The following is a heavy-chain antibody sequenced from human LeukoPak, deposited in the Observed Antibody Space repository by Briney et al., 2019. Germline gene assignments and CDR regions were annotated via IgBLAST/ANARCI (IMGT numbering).Heavy chain of an antibody. V-gene: IGHV3-66*01. CDR2: LYSGGGA. J-gene: IGHJ3*02. CDR3: ARGKTSDDIIEDAFDI. Sequence: TGGSLRFSCAASGFSVNTNYMTWVRQAPGKGLEWVSVLYSGGGAYYADSVKDRFTISRDYSQNTLLLQMNSLRAEDTALYYCARGKTSDDIIEDAFDIWGQGTMVAVSS. CDR1: GFSVNTNY. D-gene: IGHD3-9*01.